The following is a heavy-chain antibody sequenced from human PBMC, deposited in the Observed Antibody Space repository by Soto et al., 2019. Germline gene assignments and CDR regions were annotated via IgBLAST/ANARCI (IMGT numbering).Heavy chain of an antibody. D-gene: IGHD4-17*01. Sequence: QVQLVESGGGVVQPGRSLRLSCAASGFTFSSYGMHWVRQAPGKGLEWVAVIWYDGSNKYYADSVKGRFTISRDNSKNTLYLQMNSLRAEDTAVYYCARDCGVPSTVLVAFDIWGQGTMVTVSS. J-gene: IGHJ3*02. CDR2: IWYDGSNK. CDR3: ARDCGVPSTVLVAFDI. CDR1: GFTFSSYG. V-gene: IGHV3-33*01.